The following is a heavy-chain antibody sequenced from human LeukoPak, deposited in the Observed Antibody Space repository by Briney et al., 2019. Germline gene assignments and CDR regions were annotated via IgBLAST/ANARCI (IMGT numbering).Heavy chain of an antibody. J-gene: IGHJ2*01. Sequence: GGSLRLSCAASGFSFSGYGMHWVRQAPGKGLEWVAFIRYDGSNEYYADSVKGRFTISRGKSKNTLSLQMNGLRVEDTAVYYCVRETDYGDSWYFDLWGRGTLVTVSS. CDR1: GFSFSGYG. V-gene: IGHV3-30*02. D-gene: IGHD4-17*01. CDR3: VRETDYGDSWYFDL. CDR2: IRYDGSNE.